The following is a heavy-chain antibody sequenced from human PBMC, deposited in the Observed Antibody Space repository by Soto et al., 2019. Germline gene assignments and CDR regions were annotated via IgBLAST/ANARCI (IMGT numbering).Heavy chain of an antibody. CDR1: GYPVTAYY. CDR2: INPATGAA. Sequence: QLHLVQSGAVVKKPGASVTVSCSASGYPVTAYYMHWVRQAPGRGLGWMGGINPATGAAKYTQTFQGRVTMTRDTSTSTVFMELSGLTSEDTAVFYGAGGGGVGVAGSAAFDMWGQGTLVTVSS. CDR3: AGGGGVGVAGSAAFDM. D-gene: IGHD3-3*01. J-gene: IGHJ3*02. V-gene: IGHV1-2*02.